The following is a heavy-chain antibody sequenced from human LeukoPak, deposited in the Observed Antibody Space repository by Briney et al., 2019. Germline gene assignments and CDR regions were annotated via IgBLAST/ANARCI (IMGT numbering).Heavy chain of an antibody. V-gene: IGHV1-46*01. Sequence: ASVKVSCKASGYTFTSYYMHWVRQAPGQGLEWMGIINPSGGSTSYAQKFQGRDTMTRDTSTSTVYMELSSLRSEDTAVYYCARDSSPLRPEGLWGSRSTMVRGVRAFPPDYWGQGTLVTVSS. CDR1: GYTFTSYY. CDR2: INPSGGST. CDR3: ARDSSPLRPEGLWGSRSTMVRGVRAFPPDY. D-gene: IGHD3-10*01. J-gene: IGHJ4*02.